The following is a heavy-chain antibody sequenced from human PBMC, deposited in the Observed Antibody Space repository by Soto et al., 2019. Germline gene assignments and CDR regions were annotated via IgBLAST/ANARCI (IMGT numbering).Heavy chain of an antibody. CDR3: ARDGPLTMVRGVINYYGMDV. D-gene: IGHD3-10*01. Sequence: SGKVCFKASGGPFSSYAISLVRQAPGQGLEWMGGMIPIFGTANYAQKFQGRVTITADKSTSTAYMDLSSLRSVDTAVYYCARDGPLTMVRGVINYYGMDVWGQGTTVTVSS. CDR1: GGPFSSYA. CDR2: MIPIFGTA. J-gene: IGHJ6*01. V-gene: IGHV1-69*06.